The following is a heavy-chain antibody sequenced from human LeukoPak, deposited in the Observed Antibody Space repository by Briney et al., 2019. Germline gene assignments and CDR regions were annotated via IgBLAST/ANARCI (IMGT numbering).Heavy chain of an antibody. CDR3: ARSYYDYGDFKDDY. Sequence: GGSLRLSCAASGFTFSSYAMHWVRQAPGKGLEWVAVISYDGSNKYYADSVKGRFTISRDNSKNTLYLQVNSLRAEDTAVYYCARSYYDYGDFKDDYWGQGTPVTVSS. D-gene: IGHD4-17*01. J-gene: IGHJ4*02. V-gene: IGHV3-30*04. CDR1: GFTFSSYA. CDR2: ISYDGSNK.